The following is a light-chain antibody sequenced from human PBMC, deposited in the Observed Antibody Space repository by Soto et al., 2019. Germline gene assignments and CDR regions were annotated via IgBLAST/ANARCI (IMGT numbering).Light chain of an antibody. J-gene: IGKJ1*01. CDR2: DAS. CDR3: QQYSRWPWT. Sequence: EIVLTQSPATLSLSPGERATLSCRASQSVSTFLAWYQQKPGQAPRLLIYDASKRVTGIPARFSGSGSGTDFTLTISSLQSEDFAVYHCQQYSRWPWTFGQGTKVDI. CDR1: QSVSTF. V-gene: IGKV3-11*01.